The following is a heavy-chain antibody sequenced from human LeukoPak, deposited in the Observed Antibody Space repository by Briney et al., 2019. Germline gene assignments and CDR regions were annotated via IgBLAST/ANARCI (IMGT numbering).Heavy chain of an antibody. V-gene: IGHV3-48*03. CDR1: GFTFSSYE. CDR2: ISSSGSTI. Sequence: PGGSLGLSCAASGFTFSSYEMNWVRQAPGKGLEWVSYISSSGSTIYYADSVKGRFTISRDNAKNSLYLQMNSLRAEDTAVYYCARTTKADCTNGVCYWPHYYYYYMDVWGKGTTVTVSS. CDR3: ARTTKADCTNGVCYWPHYYYYYMDV. D-gene: IGHD2-8*01. J-gene: IGHJ6*03.